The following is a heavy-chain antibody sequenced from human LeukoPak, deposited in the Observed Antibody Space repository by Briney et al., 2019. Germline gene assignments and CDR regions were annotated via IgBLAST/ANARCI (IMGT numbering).Heavy chain of an antibody. CDR1: GFTFSSYA. J-gene: IGHJ3*02. CDR3: AKGSGTMKYSSSPGAFDI. Sequence: GGSLRLSCAASGFTFSSYAMSWVRQAPGKGLEWVSAISGSGGSTYYADSVKGRFTISRDNSKNTPYLQMNSLRAEDTAVYYCAKGSGTMKYSSSPGAFDIWGQGTMVTVS. D-gene: IGHD6-6*01. V-gene: IGHV3-23*01. CDR2: ISGSGGST.